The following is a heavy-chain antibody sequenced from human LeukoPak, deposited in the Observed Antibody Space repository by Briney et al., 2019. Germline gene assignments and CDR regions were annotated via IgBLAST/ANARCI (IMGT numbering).Heavy chain of an antibody. V-gene: IGHV1-69*05. J-gene: IGHJ4*02. CDR3: ARVIGYSYGFHY. Sequence: ASVKVSCKASGGTFSSYAISWVRQAPGQGLEWMGGIIPIFGTANYAQKFQGRVTITTDESTSTAYMELSSLRSEDTAVYYCARVIGYSYGFHYCGQGTLVTVSS. CDR1: GGTFSSYA. CDR2: IIPIFGTA. D-gene: IGHD5-18*01.